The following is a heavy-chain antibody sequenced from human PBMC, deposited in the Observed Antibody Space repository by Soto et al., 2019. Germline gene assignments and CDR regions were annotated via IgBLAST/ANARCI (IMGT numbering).Heavy chain of an antibody. Sequence: PSETLSLTCTVSGAYISNSAYYWSWVRQPPGKGLEWIGYIFHSGSAYYNPSLKSRVTISVDTSKNQFSLKLTSVTAADTAVFYCARYTFGHDREYHYAMEVWGQGAPVTVSS. CDR2: IFHSGSA. D-gene: IGHD3-10*02. J-gene: IGHJ6*02. V-gene: IGHV4-30-4*01. CDR1: GAYISNSAYY. CDR3: ARYTFGHDREYHYAMEV.